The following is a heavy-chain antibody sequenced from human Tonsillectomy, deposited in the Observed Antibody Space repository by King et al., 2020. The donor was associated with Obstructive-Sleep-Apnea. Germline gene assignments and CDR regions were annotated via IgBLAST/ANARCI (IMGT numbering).Heavy chain of an antibody. D-gene: IGHD4-17*01. CDR1: GFSVSTTGLG. Sequence: ITLKESGPALVKPTQTLTLTCMFSGFSVSTTGLGVGWIRQPPGKALEWLALIYWDDDKRYSPSLKSRLTITKDTSKNQVVLTMTNVDPVDTATYYCAYNHGDYGLLYWGQGTLVTVSS. CDR3: AYNHGDYGLLY. J-gene: IGHJ4*02. CDR2: IYWDDDK. V-gene: IGHV2-5*02.